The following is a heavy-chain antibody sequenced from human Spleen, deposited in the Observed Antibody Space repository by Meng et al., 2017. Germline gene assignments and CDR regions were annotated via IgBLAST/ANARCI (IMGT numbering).Heavy chain of an antibody. V-gene: IGHV3-74*03. CDR2: INTDASIT. J-gene: IGHJ4*02. D-gene: IGHD3-9*01. CDR3: ARDADWVIFDH. Sequence: GESLKISCAASGFTFDDYGISWVRQTPGEGLVWVSRINTDASITTYADSVKGRFTISRDDAKNTVYLQMNSLRAEDTAVYYCARDADWVIFDHWGQGALVTVSS. CDR1: GFTFDDYG.